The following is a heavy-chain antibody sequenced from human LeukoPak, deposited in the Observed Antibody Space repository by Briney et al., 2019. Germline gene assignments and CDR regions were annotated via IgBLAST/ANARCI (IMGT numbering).Heavy chain of an antibody. CDR3: VDMVSDSGVEGK. CDR1: GFTFSKYY. J-gene: IGHJ4*02. D-gene: IGHD3-10*01. V-gene: IGHV3-74*01. CDR2: INGDGSHT. Sequence: GGSLRLSCAASGFTFSKYYMHWVRQAPGKGPVWISYINGDGSHTTYADSVKGRFTISRDNAINTVYLQMNSLRDEDTAIYYCVDMVSDSGVEGKWGQGTLVTVSS.